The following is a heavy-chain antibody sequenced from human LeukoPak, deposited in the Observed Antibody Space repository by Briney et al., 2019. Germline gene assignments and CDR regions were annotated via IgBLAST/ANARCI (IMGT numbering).Heavy chain of an antibody. CDR1: GGSISSYY. V-gene: IGHV4-59*01. CDR3: ARDQGDCTNGVCYSFDY. J-gene: IGHJ4*02. D-gene: IGHD2-8*01. CDR2: IYYSGST. Sequence: SETLSLNCTVTGGSISSYYWSWIRQPPGKGMEWIGYIYYSGSTNYNPSLKSRVTISVDTFKNQFSLKLRSVTAADSAVCCCARDQGDCTNGVCYSFDYWGQGTLVTDSS.